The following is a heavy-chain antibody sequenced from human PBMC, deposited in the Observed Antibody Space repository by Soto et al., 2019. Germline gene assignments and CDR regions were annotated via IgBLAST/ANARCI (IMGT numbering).Heavy chain of an antibody. V-gene: IGHV3-21*01. CDR3: ARAKGADYGDYVFDYYYYGMDV. CDR1: GFTSSSYS. CDR2: ISSSSSYI. J-gene: IGHJ6*02. D-gene: IGHD4-17*01. Sequence: GGSLRLSCAASGFTSSSYSMNWVRQAPGKGLEWVSSISSSSSYIYYADSVKGRFTISRDNAKNSLYLQMNSLRAEDTAVYYCARAKGADYGDYVFDYYYYGMDVWGQGTTVTVSS.